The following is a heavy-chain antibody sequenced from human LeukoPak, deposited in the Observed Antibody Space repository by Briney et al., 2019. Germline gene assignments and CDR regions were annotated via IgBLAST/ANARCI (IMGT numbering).Heavy chain of an antibody. V-gene: IGHV3-21*01. D-gene: IGHD5-18*01. CDR3: ARGRRDSYGYRYFDC. J-gene: IGHJ4*02. Sequence: PGRSLRLSCAASGFTFSSYSMNWVRQAPGKGLEWVSFISSSGSSIYYADSVKGRFTISRDNANNSLYLQMNSLRAEDTAVYFCARGRRDSYGYRYFDCWGQGTLVTVSS. CDR1: GFTFSSYS. CDR2: ISSSGSSI.